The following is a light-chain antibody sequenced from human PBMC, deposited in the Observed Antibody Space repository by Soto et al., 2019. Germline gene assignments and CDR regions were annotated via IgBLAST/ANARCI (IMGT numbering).Light chain of an antibody. CDR1: SSDVGSYNL. V-gene: IGLV2-23*02. J-gene: IGLJ2*01. CDR2: EVS. Sequence: QLVLTQPASVSGSPGQSITISCIGTSSDVGSYNLVSWYQQHPGKAPKVLIYEVSERPSGVSNRFSGSKSGNTASLTISGLQAEDGAEYYCCSYAGSRTHVLFGGGTQLTVL. CDR3: CSYAGSRTHVL.